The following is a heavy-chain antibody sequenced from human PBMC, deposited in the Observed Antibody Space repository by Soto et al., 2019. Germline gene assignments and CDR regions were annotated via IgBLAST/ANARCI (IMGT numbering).Heavy chain of an antibody. CDR2: ISGSVGST. J-gene: IGHJ4*02. D-gene: IGHD5-18*01. CDR3: ASDSQLNGQLWLAQ. V-gene: IGHV3-23*01. Sequence: GGSLRLSCAASGFTFSSYAMSWVRQAPGKGLEWVSAISGSVGSTYYADSVKGRFTISRDNSKNTLYLQMNSLRAEDTAVYYCASDSQLNGQLWLAQWGKGNMVIFSS. CDR1: GFTFSSYA.